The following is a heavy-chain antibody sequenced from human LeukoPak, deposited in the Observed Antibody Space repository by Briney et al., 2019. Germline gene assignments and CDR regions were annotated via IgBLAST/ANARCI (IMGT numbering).Heavy chain of an antibody. J-gene: IGHJ4*02. V-gene: IGHV1-18*01. CDR1: GYTFTSYG. Sequence: ASMKVSCKASGYTFTSYGVSWVRQAPGQGLEWMGWISAYNGNTNYAQKLQGRVTMTTDTSTSTAYMELRSLRSDDTAVYYCARVGSSADRYYFDYWGQGTLVTVSS. D-gene: IGHD6-25*01. CDR3: ARVGSSADRYYFDY. CDR2: ISAYNGNT.